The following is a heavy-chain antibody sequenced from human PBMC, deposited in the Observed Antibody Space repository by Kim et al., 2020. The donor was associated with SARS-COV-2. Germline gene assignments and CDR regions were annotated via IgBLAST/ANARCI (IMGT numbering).Heavy chain of an antibody. D-gene: IGHD2-15*01. J-gene: IGHJ6*02. CDR3: ARDWEDCSGGSCYSDYYGLNV. CDR2: IISSGSTT. Sequence: GGSLRLSCAASGFTFSDYYMSWIRQAPGKGLEWVSYIISSGSTTRYADSVKGRFTIPRDNAKNSLYLQMNSLRAEDTAVYYCARDWEDCSGGSCYSDYYGLNVWGQGTTVTVSS. CDR1: GFTFSDYY. V-gene: IGHV3-11*04.